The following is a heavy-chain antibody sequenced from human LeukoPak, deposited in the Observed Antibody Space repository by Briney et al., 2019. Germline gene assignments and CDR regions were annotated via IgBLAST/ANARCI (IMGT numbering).Heavy chain of an antibody. V-gene: IGHV4-59*01. D-gene: IGHD3-3*01. CDR3: ARDASYGFWSGYGNAFDI. CDR2: IYYSGST. J-gene: IGHJ3*02. Sequence: SETLSLTCTVSGGSISSYYWSWIRQPPGKGLEWIGYIYYSGSTNYNPSLKSRVTISVDTSKNQFSLKLSSVTAADTAVYYCARDASYGFWSGYGNAFDIWGQGTMVTVSS. CDR1: GGSISSYY.